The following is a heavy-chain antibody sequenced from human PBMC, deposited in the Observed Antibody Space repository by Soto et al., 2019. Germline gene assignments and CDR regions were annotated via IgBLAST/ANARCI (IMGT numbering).Heavy chain of an antibody. CDR3: ARARETEYSSCIFFDC. CDR2: IYSAGST. V-gene: IGHV3-53*01. Sequence: GGSLRLSCAVSGLTVSRTQISWVRQAPWKGLQWVSVIYSAGSTYYANAVKGRFTISRDISENKIFLELNGLTVDDTAVYYCARARETEYSSCIFFDCSGRVTVVTISP. D-gene: IGHD6-6*01. CDR1: GLTVSRTQ. J-gene: IGHJ4*01.